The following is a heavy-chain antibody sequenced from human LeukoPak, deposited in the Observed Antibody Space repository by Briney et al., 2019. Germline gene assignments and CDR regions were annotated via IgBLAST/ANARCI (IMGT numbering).Heavy chain of an antibody. Sequence: GGSLRLSCAASGFTFSSYAMSWVRQAPGKGLEWVSSVSGSGDTTYYADSVRGRFTISRDNSKNTLYLQMNSLRADDTAVYFCAKGRRGGSGYYYVEDYFDYWGQGTLVTVSS. V-gene: IGHV3-23*01. D-gene: IGHD3-22*01. CDR3: AKGRRGGSGYYYVEDYFDY. CDR2: VSGSGDTT. J-gene: IGHJ4*02. CDR1: GFTFSSYA.